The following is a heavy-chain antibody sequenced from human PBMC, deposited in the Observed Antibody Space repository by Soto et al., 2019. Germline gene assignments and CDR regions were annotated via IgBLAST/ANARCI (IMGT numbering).Heavy chain of an antibody. V-gene: IGHV3-23*01. CDR3: AKDRVDDSSGYYYYYYYGMDV. CDR2: ISGSGGST. CDR1: GFTFSSYA. J-gene: IGHJ6*02. Sequence: GGSLRLSCAASGFTFSSYAMSWVRQAPGKGLEWVSAISGSGGSTYYADSVKGRFTISRDNSKNTLYLQMNSLRAEDTAVYYCAKDRVDDSSGYYYYYYYGMDVWGQGTTVTVS. D-gene: IGHD3-22*01.